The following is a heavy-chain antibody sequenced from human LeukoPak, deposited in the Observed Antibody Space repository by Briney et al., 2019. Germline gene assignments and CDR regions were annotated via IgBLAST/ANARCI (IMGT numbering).Heavy chain of an antibody. CDR1: GSTFTASY. CDR2: INPNSGGT. V-gene: IGHV1-2*02. J-gene: IGHJ4*02. D-gene: IGHD3-22*01. CDR3: ARGDYYDSSGYQRFEFDY. Sequence: GPSLRSSSKAPGSTFTASYMHWVRQAPGKGLEGMGWINPNSGGTNYAQKFQGRVTMTRDTSISTAYMELSRLRSDDTAVYYCARGDYYDSSGYQRFEFDYWGQGTLVTVSS.